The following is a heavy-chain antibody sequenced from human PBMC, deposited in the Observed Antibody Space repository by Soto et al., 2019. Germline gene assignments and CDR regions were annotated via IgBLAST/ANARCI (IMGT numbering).Heavy chain of an antibody. CDR3: ASWVDLVVAGYDDY. J-gene: IGHJ4*02. CDR2: IYYSGST. Sequence: SETLSLTCTVSGGSISSSSYYWGWIRQPPGKGLEWIGSIYYSGSTYYNPSLKSRVTISVDTSKNPFSLRLSSGTAADTAVYYCASWVDLVVAGYDDYWGQGTLVTVSS. D-gene: IGHD6-19*01. V-gene: IGHV4-39*01. CDR1: GGSISSSSYY.